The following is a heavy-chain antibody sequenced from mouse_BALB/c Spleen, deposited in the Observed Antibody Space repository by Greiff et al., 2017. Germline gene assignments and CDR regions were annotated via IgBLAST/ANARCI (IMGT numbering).Heavy chain of an antibody. J-gene: IGHJ2*01. CDR3: ARKPQLGNFDY. CDR2: INSNGGST. CDR1: GFTFSSYG. V-gene: IGHV5-6-3*01. Sequence: EVHLVESGGGLVQPGGSLKLSCAASGFTFSSYGMSWVRQTPDKRLELVATINSNGGSTYYPDSVKGRFTISRDNAKNTLYLQMSSLKSEDTAMYYCARKPQLGNFDYWGQGTTLTVSS. D-gene: IGHD4-1*02.